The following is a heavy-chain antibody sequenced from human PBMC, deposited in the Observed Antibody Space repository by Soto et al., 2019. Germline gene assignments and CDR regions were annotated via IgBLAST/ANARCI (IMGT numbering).Heavy chain of an antibody. CDR3: AHSRCGGDCLQSYSSHYYYGMDV. CDR2: IYWDDDK. J-gene: IGHJ6*02. V-gene: IGHV2-5*02. CDR1: GFSLTTSGVG. Sequence: QITLKESGPTLVRPTQTLTLTCTFSGFSLTTSGVGVGWIRQPPGKALEWLALIYWDDDKRYSPSLKIRLTITKDTSKNHVVLTMTNMDPVDTATYYCAHSRCGGDCLQSYSSHYYYGMDVWGQGTTVTVSS. D-gene: IGHD2-21*02.